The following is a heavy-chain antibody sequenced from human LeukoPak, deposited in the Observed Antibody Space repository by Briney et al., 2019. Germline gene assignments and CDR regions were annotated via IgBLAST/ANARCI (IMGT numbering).Heavy chain of an antibody. V-gene: IGHV3-15*01. CDR3: TTYTSGSSYY. D-gene: IGHD1-26*01. CDR1: GFTFSNAW. J-gene: IGHJ4*02. Sequence: PGESLRLSCAASGFTFSNAWMSWVRQAPGKALEWVGRIKSQTDDGTTEYASAVKGRFTISRDDSKSTLFLQMNSLKTEDTAIYYCTTYTSGSSYYWGQGTLVTVSS. CDR2: IKSQTDDGTT.